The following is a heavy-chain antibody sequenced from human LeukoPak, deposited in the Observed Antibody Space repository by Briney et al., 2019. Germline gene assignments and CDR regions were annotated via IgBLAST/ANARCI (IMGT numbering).Heavy chain of an antibody. D-gene: IGHD2-21*01. V-gene: IGHV4-61*02. CDR1: GGSFSSGSYY. J-gene: IGHJ4*02. Sequence: SETLSLSCTVSGGSFSSGSYYWSWIRQPAGKGLEWIGRIYTSGSTNYNPSLKSRVTISVDTSKNQFSLKLSSVTAADTAVYYCARGGGDWGFHQSDYWGQGTLVTVSS. CDR2: IYTSGST. CDR3: ARGGGDWGFHQSDY.